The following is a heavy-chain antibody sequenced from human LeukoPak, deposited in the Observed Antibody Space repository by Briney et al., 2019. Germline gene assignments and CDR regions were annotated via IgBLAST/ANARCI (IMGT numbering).Heavy chain of an antibody. CDR2: IYHSGST. CDR1: GGSISSSNW. CDR3: AQLDNWNYGWFDP. D-gene: IGHD1-7*01. J-gene: IGHJ5*02. V-gene: IGHV4-4*02. Sequence: PSETLSLTCAVSGGSISSSNWWSWVRPPPGKGLEWIGEIYHSGSTNYNPSLKSRVTISVDKSKNQFSLKLSSVTAADTAVYYCAQLDNWNYGWFDPWGQGTLVTVSS.